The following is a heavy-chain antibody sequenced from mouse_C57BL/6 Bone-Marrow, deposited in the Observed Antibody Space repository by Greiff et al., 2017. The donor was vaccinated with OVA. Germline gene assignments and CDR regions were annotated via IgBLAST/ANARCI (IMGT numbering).Heavy chain of an antibody. D-gene: IGHD1-1*01. CDR1: GFSLTSYA. CDR2: IWTGGGT. Sequence: VKLVESGPGLVAPSQSLSITCTVSGFSLTSYAISWVRQPPGKGLEWLGVIWTGGGTNYNSALKSRLSISKDNSKSQVFLKMNSLQTDDTARYYCARDLLRASYWYFDVWGTGTTVTVSS. J-gene: IGHJ1*03. V-gene: IGHV2-9-1*01. CDR3: ARDLLRASYWYFDV.